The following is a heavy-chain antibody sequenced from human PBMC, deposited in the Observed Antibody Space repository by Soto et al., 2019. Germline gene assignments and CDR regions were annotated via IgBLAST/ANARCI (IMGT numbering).Heavy chain of an antibody. D-gene: IGHD5-12*01. J-gene: IGHJ3*02. CDR2: ISSNGGST. CDR1: GFTFSSYA. V-gene: IGHV3-64*01. Sequence: GGSLRLSCAASGFTFSSYAMHWVRQAPGKGLEYVSAISSNGGSTYYANSVKGRFTISRDNSKNTLYLQMGSLRAEDMAVYYCARGRYSGYDPEGSAFDIWGQGTMVTVSS. CDR3: ARGRYSGYDPEGSAFDI.